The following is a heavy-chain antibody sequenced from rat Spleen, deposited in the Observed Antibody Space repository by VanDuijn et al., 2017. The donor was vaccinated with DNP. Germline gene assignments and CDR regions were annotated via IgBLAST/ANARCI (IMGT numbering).Heavy chain of an antibody. J-gene: IGHJ3*01. D-gene: IGHD1-11*01. CDR3: ARRSTNGGPPAY. V-gene: IGHV5S10*01. CDR2: ITYDGSRT. CDR1: GFTFSDYN. Sequence: EVQLVESGGDLVQSGRSLKVSCAASGFTFSDYNMAWVRQAPKKGLEWVATITYDGSRTYCRDSVKGRFTVSRDNAKSTLYLKMDSLRSEDTATYYCARRSTNGGPPAYWGQGTLVTVS.